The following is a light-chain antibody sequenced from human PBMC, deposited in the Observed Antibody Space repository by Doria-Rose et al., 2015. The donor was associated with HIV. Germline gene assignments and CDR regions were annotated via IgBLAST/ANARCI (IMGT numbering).Light chain of an antibody. V-gene: IGKV3-20*01. CDR1: QSFSSTY. Sequence: VLTQSPGTLSLSPGERATLSCRASQSFSSTYLARYQQKPGQAPSLLIYDGSTRATGIPDRFSASASGTDFTLTISRLEPEDFALYYCHQYGTSWTFGQGTKVEI. CDR3: HQYGTSWT. J-gene: IGKJ1*01. CDR2: DGS.